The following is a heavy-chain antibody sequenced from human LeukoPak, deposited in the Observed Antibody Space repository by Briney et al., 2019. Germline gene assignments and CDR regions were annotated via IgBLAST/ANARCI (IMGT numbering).Heavy chain of an antibody. Sequence: ASVKVSCKASGGTFSSYAISWVRQAPGQGLEWMGGIIPIFGTANYAQKFQGRVTITADESTSTAYMELSSLRSEDTAVYYCASVVVVAATHDNAFDIWGQGTMVTVSS. V-gene: IGHV1-69*13. D-gene: IGHD2-15*01. CDR3: ASVVVVAATHDNAFDI. CDR1: GGTFSSYA. CDR2: IIPIFGTA. J-gene: IGHJ3*02.